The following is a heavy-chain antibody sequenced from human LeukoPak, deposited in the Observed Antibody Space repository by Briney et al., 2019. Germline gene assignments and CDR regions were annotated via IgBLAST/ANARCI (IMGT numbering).Heavy chain of an antibody. CDR1: GYTFTSYG. D-gene: IGHD3-10*01. CDR2: VSAYNGNT. V-gene: IGHV1-18*04. J-gene: IGHJ4*02. CDR3: ASSRDYYYGSGSHPNDY. Sequence: ASVKVSCKASGYTFTSYGISWVRQAPGQGLEWMGWVSAYNGNTNYAQKLQGRVTMTTDTPTSTAYMELRSLRSDDTAVYYCASSRDYYYGSGSHPNDYWGQGTLVTVSS.